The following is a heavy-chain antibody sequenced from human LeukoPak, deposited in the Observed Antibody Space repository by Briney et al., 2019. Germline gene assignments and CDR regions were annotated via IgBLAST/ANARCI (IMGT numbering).Heavy chain of an antibody. CDR3: ARVDDFWRWFDP. CDR1: GGSISNY. CDR2: IYYSGST. D-gene: IGHD3-3*01. J-gene: IGHJ5*02. V-gene: IGHV4-59*12. Sequence: SETLSLTCTVSGGSISNYWSWIRQPPGKGLEWIGYIYYSGSTYYNPSLKSRVTISVDTSKNQFSLKLSSVTAADTAVYYCARVDDFWRWFDPWGQGTLVTVSS.